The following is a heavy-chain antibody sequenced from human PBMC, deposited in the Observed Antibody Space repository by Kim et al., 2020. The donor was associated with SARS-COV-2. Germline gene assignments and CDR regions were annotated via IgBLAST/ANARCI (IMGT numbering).Heavy chain of an antibody. D-gene: IGHD2-2*01. J-gene: IGHJ4*02. Sequence: SQTLSLTCAISGDSVSSNTAAWSWIRQSPSRGLEWLGRTYYRSKWSNDYAVSVKSRVTINPDTSKNQFSLQLNSVTPEDTAVYFCARAGGRCTPTICESAFYYRGQGILVTVSS. V-gene: IGHV6-1*01. CDR3: ARAGGRCTPTICESAFYY. CDR1: GDSVSSNTAA. CDR2: TYYRSKWSN.